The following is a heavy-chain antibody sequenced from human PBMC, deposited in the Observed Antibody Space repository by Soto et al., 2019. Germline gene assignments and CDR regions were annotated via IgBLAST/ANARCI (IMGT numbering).Heavy chain of an antibody. V-gene: IGHV3-53*01. Sequence: EVQLVESGGGLIQPGGSLRLSCAASGFTVSSNYMSWVRQAPGKGLEWVSVIYSGGSTYDADSVKGRFTISRDNSKNTVHLQMNSLRAEDTAVYYGAREWELPNYYGMDVWGQGTTVTVSS. J-gene: IGHJ6*02. CDR1: GFTVSSNY. D-gene: IGHD1-26*01. CDR3: AREWELPNYYGMDV. CDR2: IYSGGST.